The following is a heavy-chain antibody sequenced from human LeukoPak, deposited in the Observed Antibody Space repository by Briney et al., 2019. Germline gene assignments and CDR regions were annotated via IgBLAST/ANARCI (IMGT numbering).Heavy chain of an antibody. D-gene: IGHD6-13*01. V-gene: IGHV3-23*01. CDR2: ISGSGGST. J-gene: IGHJ3*02. CDR1: GFTFSSYA. Sequence: GGSLRLSCAASGFTFSSYAMSWVRQAPGKGLEWVSAISGSGGSTYYADSVKGRFTISREYSKNTLYLQMNSLRAEDTAVYYCAKGLQLGPLLCAFDIWGQGTMVTVSS. CDR3: AKGLQLGPLLCAFDI.